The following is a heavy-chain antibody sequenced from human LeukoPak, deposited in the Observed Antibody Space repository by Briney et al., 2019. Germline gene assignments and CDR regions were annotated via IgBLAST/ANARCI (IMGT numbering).Heavy chain of an antibody. Sequence: TGGSLRLSCAASGFTFSNYAMNWVRQAPGKGLEWVSGLSSSGGSTFYADSVKGRFTISRDNSKNTLYLRTNSLRAEDTAVYYCAKEPRRIGYHDSSGYYDYFDSWGQGTLVTVSS. D-gene: IGHD3-22*01. CDR1: GFTFSNYA. V-gene: IGHV3-23*01. CDR3: AKEPRRIGYHDSSGYYDYFDS. CDR2: LSSSGGST. J-gene: IGHJ4*02.